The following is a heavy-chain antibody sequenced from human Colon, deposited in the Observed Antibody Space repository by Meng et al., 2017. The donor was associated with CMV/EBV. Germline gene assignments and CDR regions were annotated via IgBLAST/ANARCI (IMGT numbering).Heavy chain of an antibody. D-gene: IGHD2-21*01. CDR1: KFTVSSNE. V-gene: IGHV3-38-3*01. J-gene: IGHJ4*02. CDR2: ISGGST. CDR3: AKDRAYCGSFSCSPNYFDG. Sequence: GGSLRLSCAASKFTVSSNEMNWVRQAPGKGLEWVSSISGGSTYYADSRKGRFTISRDNSKNTLYLQMNSLRAEDTAMYYCAKDRAYCGSFSCSPNYFDGWGQGNLVTVSS.